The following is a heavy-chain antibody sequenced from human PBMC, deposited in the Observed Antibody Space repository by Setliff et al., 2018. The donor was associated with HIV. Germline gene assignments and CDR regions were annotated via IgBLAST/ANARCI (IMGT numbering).Heavy chain of an antibody. CDR1: GYPLDSYG. V-gene: IGHV1-18*01. J-gene: IGHJ4*02. CDR3: ARAVGGSNYFDYSGYQDF. Sequence: GASVKVSCKTSGYPLDSYGISWVRQAPGQGLEWMGWISAYIGDTKYAQRFQGRVTMTTDPSTPTAYMELRSLKSEDTAVYYCARAVGGSNYFDYSGYQDFWGQGTRVTVPQ. D-gene: IGHD3-22*01. CDR2: ISAYIGDT.